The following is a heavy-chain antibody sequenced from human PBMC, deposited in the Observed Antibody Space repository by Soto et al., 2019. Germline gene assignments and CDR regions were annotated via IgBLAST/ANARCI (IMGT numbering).Heavy chain of an antibody. V-gene: IGHV1-69*06. Sequence: SVKVSCKASGGTFSSYAISWVRQAPGQGLEWMGGIIPIFGTANYAQKFQGRVTITADKSTSTAYMELSSLRSEDTAVYYCARAREAAARPKYFDYWGQGTLVTVYS. CDR1: GGTFSSYA. CDR2: IIPIFGTA. D-gene: IGHD6-13*01. J-gene: IGHJ4*02. CDR3: ARAREAAARPKYFDY.